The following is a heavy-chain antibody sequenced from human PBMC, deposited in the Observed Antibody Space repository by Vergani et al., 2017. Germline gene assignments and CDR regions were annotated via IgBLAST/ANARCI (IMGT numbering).Heavy chain of an antibody. CDR1: GFTFSSYE. D-gene: IGHD3-3*01. CDR3: AWAAGWEWLIHYYYYGMDV. CDR2: ISSSGSTI. Sequence: EVQLVESGGGLVQPGGSLRLSCAASGFTFSSYEMNWVRQAPGKGLEWVSYISSSGSTISLENSVKGRFTISRDTAKNSLYLKMNSLSAEYTAVYYCAWAAGWEWLIHYYYYGMDVWGQGTTVTVSS. J-gene: IGHJ6*02. V-gene: IGHV3-48*03.